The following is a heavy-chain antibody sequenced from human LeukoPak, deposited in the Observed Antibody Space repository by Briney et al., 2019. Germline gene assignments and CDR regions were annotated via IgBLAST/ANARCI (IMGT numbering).Heavy chain of an antibody. J-gene: IGHJ4*02. V-gene: IGHV4-39*07. Sequence: PSETLSLTCTVSGDSISNTNYYWGWIRQPPGKGLEWIGSIYYSGRTYYNPSLKSRVTISVDTSKNQFSLKLSSVTAADTAVYYCARLVGATIDYWGQGTLVTVSS. D-gene: IGHD1-26*01. CDR2: IYYSGRT. CDR3: ARLVGATIDY. CDR1: GDSISNTNYY.